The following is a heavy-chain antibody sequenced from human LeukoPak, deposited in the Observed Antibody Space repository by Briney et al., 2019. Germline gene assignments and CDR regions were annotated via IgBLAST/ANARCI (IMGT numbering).Heavy chain of an antibody. CDR3: ARVRQWLVPNLFGEDFDY. CDR2: ISAYNGNT. Sequence: ASVKVSCKASGYTFTSYGISWVRQAPGQGLEWMGWISAYNGNTNYAQKLQGRVTMTTDTSTSTAYMELRSLRSDDTAVYYCARVRQWLVPNLFGEDFDYWGQGTLVTVSS. D-gene: IGHD6-19*01. CDR1: GYTFTSYG. V-gene: IGHV1-18*01. J-gene: IGHJ4*02.